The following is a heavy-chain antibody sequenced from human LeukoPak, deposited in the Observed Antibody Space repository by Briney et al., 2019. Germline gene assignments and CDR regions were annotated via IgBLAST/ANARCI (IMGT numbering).Heavy chain of an antibody. J-gene: IGHJ5*02. CDR3: ARGGTVVVVAAARYNWFDP. V-gene: IGHV1-69*01. CDR1: GGTFSSYA. CDR2: IIPIFGTA. Sequence: SSVKVSCKASGGTFSSYAISWVRQAPGQGLEWMGGIIPIFGTANYAQKFQGRVTITADESTSTAYMELSSLRSEDTAVYYCARGGTVVVVAAARYNWFDPWGQGTLVTVSS. D-gene: IGHD2-15*01.